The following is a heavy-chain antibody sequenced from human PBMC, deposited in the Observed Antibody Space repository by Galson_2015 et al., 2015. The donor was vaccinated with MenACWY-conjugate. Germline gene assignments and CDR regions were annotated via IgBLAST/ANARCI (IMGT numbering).Heavy chain of an antibody. CDR1: GFTVNTNY. J-gene: IGHJ6*03. CDR2: IYSGGST. V-gene: IGHV3-53*01. Sequence: SLRLSCAASGFTVNTNYMTWVRQAPGKGLEWVSIIYSGGSTYYSDSVRGRFTISRDNSKNTLYLQMDSLRADDTAVYYCARAGSENCRTTNCLSLGAKFSYYYYMDVWGKGTTVT. D-gene: IGHD2-2*01. CDR3: ARAGSENCRTTNCLSLGAKFSYYYYMDV.